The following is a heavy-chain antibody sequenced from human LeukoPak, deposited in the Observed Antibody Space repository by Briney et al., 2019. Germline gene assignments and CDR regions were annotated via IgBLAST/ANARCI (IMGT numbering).Heavy chain of an antibody. CDR2: IYYSGST. D-gene: IGHD3-3*01. CDR3: ARDGVPYYDFWSGYNWFDP. J-gene: IGHJ5*02. V-gene: IGHV4-39*07. Sequence: PSETLSLTCTVSGGSISSSSYYWGWIRQPPGKGLEWIGSIYYSGSTYYNPSLKSRVTISVDTSKNQFSLKLSSVTAADTAVYYCARDGVPYYDFWSGYNWFDPWGQGTLVTVSS. CDR1: GGSISSSSYY.